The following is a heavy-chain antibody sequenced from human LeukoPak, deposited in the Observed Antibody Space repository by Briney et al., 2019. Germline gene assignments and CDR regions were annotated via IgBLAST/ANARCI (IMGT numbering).Heavy chain of an antibody. CDR1: GFTFSSYW. CDR3: ARSGDRLFDY. J-gene: IGHJ4*02. CDR2: INWNGGST. D-gene: IGHD4-17*01. V-gene: IGHV3-20*04. Sequence: GGSLRLSCAASGFTFSSYWMSWVRQAPGKGLEWVSGINWNGGSTGYADSVKGRFTISRDNAKNSLYLQMNSLRAEDTALYYCARSGDRLFDYWGQGTLVTVSS.